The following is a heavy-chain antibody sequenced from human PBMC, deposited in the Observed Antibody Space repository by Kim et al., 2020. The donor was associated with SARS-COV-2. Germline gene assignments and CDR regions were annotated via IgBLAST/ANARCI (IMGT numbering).Heavy chain of an antibody. V-gene: IGHV1-18*01. CDR3: ARDNTMVRGAILGGY. D-gene: IGHD3-10*01. Sequence: ASVKVSCKASGYTFTSYGISWVRQAPGQGLEWMGWISAYNGNTNYAQKLQGRVTMTTDTSTSTAYMELRSLRSDDTAVYYCARDNTMVRGAILGGYWGQGTLVTVSS. CDR1: GYTFTSYG. J-gene: IGHJ4*02. CDR2: ISAYNGNT.